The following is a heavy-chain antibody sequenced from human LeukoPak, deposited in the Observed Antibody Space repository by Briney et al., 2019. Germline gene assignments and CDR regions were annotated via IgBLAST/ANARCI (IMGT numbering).Heavy chain of an antibody. D-gene: IGHD1-14*01. V-gene: IGHV4-34*01. J-gene: IGHJ1*01. CDR1: GGSFSGYY. CDR2: INHSGST. Sequence: SETLSLTCAVYGGSFSGYYWSWIRQPPGKGLDWIGEINHSGSTNYNPSLKSRVTISVDTSKNQFSLKLSSVTAADTAVYYCAGEITSSCHHWGQGTLVTVSS. CDR3: AGEITSSCHH.